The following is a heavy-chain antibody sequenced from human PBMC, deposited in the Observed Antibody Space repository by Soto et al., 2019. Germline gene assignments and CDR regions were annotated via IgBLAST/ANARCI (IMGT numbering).Heavy chain of an antibody. Sequence: GGSLRLSCAASGIIFRNYVMSWVRQGPGKGLEWVSAISGSGDDTYHADSVKGRCTISRDNSRNTVNLQMNSLRVEDTAVYYCAAYYYESSGYRGGFDYWGQGTLVTVSS. CDR2: ISGSGDDT. V-gene: IGHV3-23*01. D-gene: IGHD3-22*01. CDR1: GIIFRNYV. J-gene: IGHJ4*02. CDR3: AAYYYESSGYRGGFDY.